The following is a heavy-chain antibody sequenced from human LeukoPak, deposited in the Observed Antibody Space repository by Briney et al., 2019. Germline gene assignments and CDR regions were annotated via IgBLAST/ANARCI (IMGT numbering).Heavy chain of an antibody. Sequence: SETLSLTCTVSGGSISSYYWSWIRQPPGTGLEWIGYIHYTGGTNYNPSLKSRVTISVDTSKNQLSLKLTFVTAADTAVYYCARGGYNFDPWGQGFLVTVSS. CDR1: GGSISSYY. V-gene: IGHV4-59*01. J-gene: IGHJ5*02. D-gene: IGHD5-24*01. CDR2: IHYTGGT. CDR3: ARGGYNFDP.